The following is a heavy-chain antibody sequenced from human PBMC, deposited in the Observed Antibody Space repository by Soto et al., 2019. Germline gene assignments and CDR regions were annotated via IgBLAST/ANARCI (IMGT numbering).Heavy chain of an antibody. CDR3: ARSAGNAARFSEY. Sequence: GESLKISCKGSGYSFTSYWIGWVRQMPGEGLEWLGGIYPGDSDTRYSPSFQGQVTIFVDKSISTAYLQWSSLRASDSAMYYCARSAGNAARFSEYWGQGTRVTAPQ. D-gene: IGHD6-13*01. V-gene: IGHV5-51*01. CDR1: GYSFTSYW. J-gene: IGHJ4*02. CDR2: IYPGDSDT.